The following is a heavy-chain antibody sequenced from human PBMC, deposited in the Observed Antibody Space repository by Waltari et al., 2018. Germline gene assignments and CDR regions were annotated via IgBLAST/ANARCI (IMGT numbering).Heavy chain of an antibody. CDR1: GFTFSTYW. D-gene: IGHD3-22*01. CDR2: IKVDGVGK. CDR3: ASMGFFDSTGYYGGGAFDL. Sequence: VQLVQSGGGSVQPGGSLRLSCEGSGFTFSTYWISWVRQAPGGGVEWLANIKVDGVGKEYVDAVKGRFSIVRDNVRQSVFLHMDRLRVEDTATYDCASMGFFDSTGYYGGGAFDLWGPGAEVSVSS. V-gene: IGHV3-7*01. J-gene: IGHJ3*01.